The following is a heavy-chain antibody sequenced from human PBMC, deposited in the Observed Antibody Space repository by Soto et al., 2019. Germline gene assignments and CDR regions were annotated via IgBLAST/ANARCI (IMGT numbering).Heavy chain of an antibody. J-gene: IGHJ4*02. Sequence: EVQLVESGGGLVKPGGSVRLSCEASGFTFTSDSMTWVRQAPGKGLEWVSSISSHGRDIFYADSVKGRFTISRDNAKDSLHLQRNSLTGEDSAVYYCARGAALAGKLDLWGQGTLVPVSS. CDR1: GFTFTSDS. D-gene: IGHD6-19*01. CDR2: ISSHGRDI. CDR3: ARGAALAGKLDL. V-gene: IGHV3-21*06.